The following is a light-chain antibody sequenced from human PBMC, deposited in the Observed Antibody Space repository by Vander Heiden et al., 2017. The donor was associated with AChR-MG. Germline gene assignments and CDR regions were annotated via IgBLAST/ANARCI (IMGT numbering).Light chain of an antibody. J-gene: IGLJ2*01. CDR3: QSYDNSVRAVL. V-gene: IGLV1-40*01. CDR1: RSNTGAGYD. CDR2: GNN. Sequence: QSVLTQPPSVSGALGQRAPISRTGCRSNTGAGYDLPQYQKLPATAPTLIISGNNNRPSGVPDRFSGSKSGTSASLAITGLQVEDEADYYCQSYDNSVRAVLFGGGTKLAVL.